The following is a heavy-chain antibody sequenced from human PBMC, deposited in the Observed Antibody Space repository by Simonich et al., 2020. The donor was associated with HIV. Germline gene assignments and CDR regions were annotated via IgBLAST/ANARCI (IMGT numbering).Heavy chain of an antibody. CDR2: IYYSGST. CDR1: GGSFSGHY. Sequence: QVQLQQWGAGLLKPSETLSLTCAVYGGSFSGHYWNWFRQPPGKGLEWIGFIYYSGSTTYNPSLKSRVTISVDTSKNQFSLKLTSVIAADTAVYYCARGLTVDAFDIWGQGTMVTVSS. V-gene: IGHV4-34*11. J-gene: IGHJ3*02. D-gene: IGHD7-27*01. CDR3: ARGLTVDAFDI.